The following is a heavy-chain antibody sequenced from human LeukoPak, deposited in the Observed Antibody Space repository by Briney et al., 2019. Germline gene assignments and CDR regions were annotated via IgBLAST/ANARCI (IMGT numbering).Heavy chain of an antibody. D-gene: IGHD2-2*02. J-gene: IGHJ6*02. Sequence: GGSLRLSCAASGFTFSSYAMSWVRQAPGKGLEWVSAISGSGGSTYYADSVKGRFTISRDNSKNTLYLQMNSLRAEDTAVYYCAKSWAVPAAILRNYYYYYGMDVWGQATTVTVSS. CDR3: AKSWAVPAAILRNYYYYYGMDV. V-gene: IGHV3-23*01. CDR1: GFTFSSYA. CDR2: ISGSGGST.